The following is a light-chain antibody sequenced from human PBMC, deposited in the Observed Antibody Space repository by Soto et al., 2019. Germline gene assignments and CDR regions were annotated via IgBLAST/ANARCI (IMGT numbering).Light chain of an antibody. CDR2: DAS. V-gene: IGKV3-20*01. CDR3: QQYGSTPLT. CDR1: QSVGNNY. J-gene: IGKJ4*01. Sequence: EIVLTQSPGTLSLSPGERATLSCRASQSVGNNYLAWYQQKPGQAPRFLIYDASSRATGIPDRFSGSGSGKDFTLTISRLEPEDFSVYYCQQYGSTPLTCGGGTKVEIK.